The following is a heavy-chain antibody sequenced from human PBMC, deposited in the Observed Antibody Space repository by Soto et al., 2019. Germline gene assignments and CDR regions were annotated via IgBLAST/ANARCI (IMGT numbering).Heavy chain of an antibody. Sequence: SETLSLTCTVSGGSISSGSYYWGWIRQPPGKGLEWIGSIYYSGSTYYNPSLKSRVTINPDTSKNQFSLQLNSVTPEDTAVYYCARESYAFWTNSYREGYYYYGMDVWGQGTTVTVSS. CDR3: ARESYAFWTNSYREGYYYYGMDV. J-gene: IGHJ6*02. CDR2: IYYSGST. D-gene: IGHD3-3*01. V-gene: IGHV4-39*02. CDR1: GGSISSGSYY.